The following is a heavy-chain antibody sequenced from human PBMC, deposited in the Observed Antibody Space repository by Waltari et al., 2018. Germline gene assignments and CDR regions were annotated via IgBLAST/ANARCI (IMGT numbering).Heavy chain of an antibody. CDR3: ATYIGASLGTASFDV. Sequence: QLQLHESGPGLVKPSETLSLTCHVSGASITSNRHYWGWIRQPPGQGLEWIGTMSYSGATYISPPLKSRVTISRATSRDQLSLKLDSVTAADTAVYYCATYIGASLGTASFDVWGQGTMVTVSS. CDR1: GASITSNRHY. V-gene: IGHV4-39*01. CDR2: MSYSGAT. D-gene: IGHD5-12*01. J-gene: IGHJ3*01.